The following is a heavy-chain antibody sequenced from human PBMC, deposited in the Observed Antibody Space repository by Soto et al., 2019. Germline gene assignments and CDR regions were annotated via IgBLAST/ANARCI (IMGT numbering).Heavy chain of an antibody. CDR1: GGPFMRQA. CDR3: ARGSYDSYAGFFGMDV. V-gene: IGHV1-69*13. J-gene: IGHJ6*02. D-gene: IGHD3-10*01. CDR2: IIPFSGTV. Sequence: GASVKVSCKASGGPFMRQAISWVRQAPGQGPEWMGGIIPFSGTVTYTQRFQGRLTLTADEPTKTAYMELSSLRSEDTAVYYCARGSYDSYAGFFGMDVWGQGTKVTVSS.